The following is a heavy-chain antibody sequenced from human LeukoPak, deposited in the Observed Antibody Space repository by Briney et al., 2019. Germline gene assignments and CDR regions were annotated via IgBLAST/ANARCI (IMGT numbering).Heavy chain of an antibody. CDR1: GYTFTGYY. CDR3: ARTAVRITIFGVVPNWFDP. CDR2: INPNSGGT. V-gene: IGHV1-2*06. J-gene: IGHJ5*02. Sequence: ASVKVSCKASGYTFTGYYMHRVRQAPGQGLEWMGRINPNSGGTNYAQKFQGRVTMTRDTSISTAYMELSRLRSDDTAVYYCARTAVRITIFGVVPNWFDPWGQGTLVTVSS. D-gene: IGHD3-3*01.